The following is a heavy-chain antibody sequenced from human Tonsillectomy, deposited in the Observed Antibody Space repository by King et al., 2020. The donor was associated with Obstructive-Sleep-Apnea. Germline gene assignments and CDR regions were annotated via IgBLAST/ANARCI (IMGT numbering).Heavy chain of an antibody. D-gene: IGHD3-22*01. CDR3: ARHEYDSSGYYYYYGMDV. CDR2: IYPRDSYT. Sequence: QLVQSGAEVKKPGESLRISCKGCGYIFTSYRISWVRQMPGKGLVCRGKIYPRDSYTNYSLSFQGHVTISSDKSISTAYLQWSSLKVSDTAMYYFARHEYDSSGYYYYYGMDVWGQGTTVTVSS. V-gene: IGHV5-10-1*01. J-gene: IGHJ6*02. CDR1: GYIFTSYR.